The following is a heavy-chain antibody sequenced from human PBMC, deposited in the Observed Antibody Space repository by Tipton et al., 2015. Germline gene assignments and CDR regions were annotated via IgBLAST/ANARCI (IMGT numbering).Heavy chain of an antibody. CDR2: IFHSGST. Sequence: TLSLTCTVSGGSVTGGTYYWSWIRQPPGKGLEWIGYIFHSGSTNYNPSLKSRGSISLATSTKQFSLELRSVTAADTAVYYCARFNCGRDCYSYRGWFDPWGQGTLVTVSS. CDR1: GGSVTGGTYY. J-gene: IGHJ5*02. V-gene: IGHV4-61*01. CDR3: ARFNCGRDCYSYRGWFDP. D-gene: IGHD2-21*02.